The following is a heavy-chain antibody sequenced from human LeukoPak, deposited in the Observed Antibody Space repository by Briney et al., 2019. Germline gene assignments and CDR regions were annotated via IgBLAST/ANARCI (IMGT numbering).Heavy chain of an antibody. D-gene: IGHD4-17*01. J-gene: IGHJ5*02. V-gene: IGHV4-61*02. CDR1: GGSISSGSYY. CDR2: IYISGST. CDR3: AGGDMTTVQGWFDP. Sequence: PSQTLSLTCTVSGGSISSGSYYWSWIRQPAGKGLEWIGRIYISGSTNYNPSLKSRVTISVDTSKNQFSLKLSSVTAADTAVYYCAGGDMTTVQGWFDPWGQRTLVTDSS.